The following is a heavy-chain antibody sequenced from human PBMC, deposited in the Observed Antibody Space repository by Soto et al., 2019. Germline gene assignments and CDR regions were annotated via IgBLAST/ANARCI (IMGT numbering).Heavy chain of an antibody. CDR2: IIPIFGTA. V-gene: IGHV1-69*13. J-gene: IGHJ6*02. CDR1: GGTFSSYA. CDR3: AREGTTGTTQRFYYYYYGMDV. D-gene: IGHD1-1*01. Sequence: SVKVSCKASGGTFSSYAISWVRQAPGQGLEWMGGIIPIFGTANCAQKFQGRVTITADESTSTAYMELSSLRSEDTAVYYCAREGTTGTTQRFYYYYYGMDVWGQGTTVTVSS.